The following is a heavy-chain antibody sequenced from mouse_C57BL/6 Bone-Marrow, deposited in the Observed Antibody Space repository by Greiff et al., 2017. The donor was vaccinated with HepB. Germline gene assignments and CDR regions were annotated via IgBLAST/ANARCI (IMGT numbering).Heavy chain of an antibody. D-gene: IGHD1-1*01. Sequence: QVQLQQSGAELVRPGASVTLSCKASGYTFTDYEMHWVKQTPVHGLEWIGAIDPETGGTAYNQKFKGKAILTADKSSSTAYMELRSLTSEDSAVYYCTRDYYGSSYVRRNGVDYWGQGTSVTVSS. V-gene: IGHV1-15*01. CDR3: TRDYYGSSYVRRNGVDY. CDR2: IDPETGGT. J-gene: IGHJ4*01. CDR1: GYTFTDYE.